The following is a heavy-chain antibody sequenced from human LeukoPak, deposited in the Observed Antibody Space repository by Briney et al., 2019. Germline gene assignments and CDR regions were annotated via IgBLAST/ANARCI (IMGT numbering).Heavy chain of an antibody. CDR1: GGSFSGYY. D-gene: IGHD3-10*01. V-gene: IGHV4-34*01. Sequence: SETLSLTCAVYGGSFSGYYWSWIRQPPGKGLEWIGEINHSGSTNYNPSLKSRVTISVDTSKNQFSLKLSSVTAADTAVYYCARHGVDITMVRGGHFDYWGQGTLVTVSS. CDR2: INHSGST. CDR3: ARHGVDITMVRGGHFDY. J-gene: IGHJ4*02.